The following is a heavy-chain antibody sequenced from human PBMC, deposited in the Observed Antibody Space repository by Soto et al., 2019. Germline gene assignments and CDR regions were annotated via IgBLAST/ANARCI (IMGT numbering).Heavy chain of an antibody. Sequence: VQLVQSGAEVKKPGSSVKVSCKASGGTFRSYAISWVRQAPGQGLEWMGGIIPIFGTANYAQKFQGRVTITADESTSTAYMELSSLRSEDTAVYYCATYYYDSSGYYGGSDAFDIWGQGTMVTVSS. CDR1: GGTFRSYA. D-gene: IGHD3-22*01. V-gene: IGHV1-69*01. CDR3: ATYYYDSSGYYGGSDAFDI. J-gene: IGHJ3*02. CDR2: IIPIFGTA.